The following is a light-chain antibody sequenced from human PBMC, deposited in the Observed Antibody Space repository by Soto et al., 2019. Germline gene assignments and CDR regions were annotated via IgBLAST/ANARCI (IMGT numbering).Light chain of an antibody. V-gene: IGLV2-14*01. CDR2: DVS. Sequence: QSVLTQPASVSGSPGQSITISCTGTSSDVGGYKFVSWYQQHPGKAPKLIIYDVSNRPSGFSSRFSGSKSGNTASLTISGLQAEDEADYYCGSYTGSIYVFGTGTKLTVL. CDR1: SSDVGGYKF. CDR3: GSYTGSIYV. J-gene: IGLJ1*01.